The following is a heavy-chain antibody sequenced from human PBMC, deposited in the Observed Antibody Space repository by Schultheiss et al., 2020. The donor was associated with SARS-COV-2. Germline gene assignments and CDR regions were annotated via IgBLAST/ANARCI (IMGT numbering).Heavy chain of an antibody. Sequence: GSLRLSCAVSGNSISSCCWWSWSRQPPGTGLEWIGEINHSGSTNYNLSLKSRVTISVDTSKNECALKPSSVTAADTAVYYCARGGNRCELLNWFDPWGQGTVVNVYS. CDR3: ARGGNRCELLNWFDP. D-gene: IGHD1-26*01. CDR1: GNSISSCCW. CDR2: INHSGST. J-gene: IGHJ5*02. V-gene: IGHV4-4*02.